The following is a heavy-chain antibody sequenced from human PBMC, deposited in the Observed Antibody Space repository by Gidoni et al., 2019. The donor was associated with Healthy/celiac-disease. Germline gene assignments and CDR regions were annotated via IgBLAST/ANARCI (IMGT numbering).Heavy chain of an antibody. Sequence: EVQLVESGGGLVKPGGSLRLLRAASGFIVSSNYMSWVRPAPGKGLEWVSVIYSGGSTYYADSVKGRFTISRDNSKNTLYLQMNSLRTEDTAVYYCAKIIAAAGTCFDYWGQGTLVTVSS. J-gene: IGHJ4*02. V-gene: IGHV3-66*01. D-gene: IGHD6-13*01. CDR3: AKIIAAAGTCFDY. CDR1: GFIVSSNY. CDR2: IYSGGST.